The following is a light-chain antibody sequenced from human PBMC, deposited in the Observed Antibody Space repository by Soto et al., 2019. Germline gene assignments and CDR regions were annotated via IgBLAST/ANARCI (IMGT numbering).Light chain of an antibody. J-gene: IGKJ1*01. CDR3: QQYNHWPPWT. CDR1: QSVGSN. Sequence: EVVMTQSPATLPVSLGGRVTLSCRASQSVGSNLAWYQQKPGQPPRLLIYEASNRDTGVPTRFSGSGSGTEFTLTITSIQSEDFAVYYCQQYNHWPPWTFGQGTKVEIK. V-gene: IGKV3D-15*01. CDR2: EAS.